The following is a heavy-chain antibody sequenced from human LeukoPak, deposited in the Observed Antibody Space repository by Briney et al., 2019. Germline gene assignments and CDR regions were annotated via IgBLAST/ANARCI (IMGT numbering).Heavy chain of an antibody. V-gene: IGHV4-4*08. CDR1: GGSISSYY. D-gene: IGHD4-23*01. CDR3: AREFRGGGDSGIFDY. CDR2: IYASGSTDYNPS. Sequence: SETLSLTCSVSGGSISSYYWSWIRQPPGKGLEWIGRIYASGSTDYNPSHYNPSLRSRVTISVDTSKSQFSLKLSSLTAADTAVYYCAREFRGGGDSGIFDYWGLGTLVTVSS. J-gene: IGHJ4*02.